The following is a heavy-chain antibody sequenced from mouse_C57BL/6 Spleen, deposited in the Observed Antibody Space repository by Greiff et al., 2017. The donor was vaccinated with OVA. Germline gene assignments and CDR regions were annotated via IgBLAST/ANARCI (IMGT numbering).Heavy chain of an antibody. J-gene: IGHJ1*03. D-gene: IGHD2-13*01. Sequence: EVKLVESGGGLVKPGGSLKLSCAASGFTFSSYAMSWVRQTPEKRLEWVATISDGGSYTYYPDNVKGRFTISRDNAKNNLYLQMSHLKSEDTAMYYCARDQRLRYFDVWGTGTTVTVSS. CDR1: GFTFSSYA. V-gene: IGHV5-4*01. CDR3: ARDQRLRYFDV. CDR2: ISDGGSYT.